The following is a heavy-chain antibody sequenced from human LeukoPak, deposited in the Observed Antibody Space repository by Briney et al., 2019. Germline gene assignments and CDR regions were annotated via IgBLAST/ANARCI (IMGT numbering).Heavy chain of an antibody. J-gene: IGHJ4*02. CDR2: ISSSGSTI. CDR3: ARGVWFGELLWDFDY. D-gene: IGHD3-10*01. CDR1: GLTFSSYE. Sequence: PGGSLRLSCAASGLTFSSYEMNWVRQAPGKGLEWVSYISSSGSTIYYADSLKGRFTISRDNAKNSLYLQMNSLRAEDTALYYCARGVWFGELLWDFDYWGQGTLVTVSS. V-gene: IGHV3-48*03.